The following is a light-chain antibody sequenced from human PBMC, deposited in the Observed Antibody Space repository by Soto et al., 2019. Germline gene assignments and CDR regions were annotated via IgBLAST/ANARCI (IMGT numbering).Light chain of an antibody. CDR3: LIYYGGAWV. V-gene: IGLV7-43*01. J-gene: IGLJ2*01. CDR2: GTS. CDR1: TGAVTNNYF. Sequence: QTVVTQEPSLTVSPGGTVTLTCASNTGAVTNNYFPNWFQQKPGQTPRALIYGTSDKYSWTPARFSGSLPGGKAALTLSSVQPEDEADYYCLIYYGGAWVFGGGTKLTVL.